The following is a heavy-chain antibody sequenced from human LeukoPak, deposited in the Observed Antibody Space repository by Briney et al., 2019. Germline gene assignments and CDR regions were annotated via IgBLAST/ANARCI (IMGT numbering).Heavy chain of an antibody. CDR2: ISYDGSNK. J-gene: IGHJ6*02. CDR3: AKNGGPHGMDV. V-gene: IGHV3-30*18. D-gene: IGHD3-16*01. Sequence: PGRSLRLSCAASGFTFSTYDMHWVRQAPGKGLEWVAVISYDGSNKDFADSVKGRFTISRDNAKNSLHLQMNSLRVEDTAVYYCAKNGGPHGMDVWGRGTTVTVSS. CDR1: GFTFSTYD.